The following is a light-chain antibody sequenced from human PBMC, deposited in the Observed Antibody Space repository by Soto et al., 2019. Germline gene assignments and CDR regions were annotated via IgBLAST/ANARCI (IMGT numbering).Light chain of an antibody. CDR1: SSDVGGYNF. J-gene: IGLJ2*01. Sequence: QSALTQPASVSGSPGQSITISCAGSSSDVGGYNFVSWYQQHPDKAPKLMIYEVTNRPSGVSHRFSGSKSGNTASLTISGLQAEDEADYYCSSYTRSSSLIFGGGTQLTVL. V-gene: IGLV2-14*01. CDR2: EVT. CDR3: SSYTRSSSLI.